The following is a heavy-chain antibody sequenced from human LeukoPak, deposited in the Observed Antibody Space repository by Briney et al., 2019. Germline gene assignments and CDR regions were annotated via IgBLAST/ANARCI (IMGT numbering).Heavy chain of an antibody. Sequence: SETLSLTCTVSGVSISSSYWSWIRQPPGKGLEWIGYISYRGTTKYNPSLKSRVTISFDTSKNQVSLNLTSVTAAHTAVYYCARDPGSCSGGSCSFYWYFDLWGRGTLVTVSS. V-gene: IGHV4-59*01. CDR1: GVSISSSY. CDR3: ARDPGSCSGGSCSFYWYFDL. CDR2: ISYRGTT. J-gene: IGHJ2*01. D-gene: IGHD2-15*01.